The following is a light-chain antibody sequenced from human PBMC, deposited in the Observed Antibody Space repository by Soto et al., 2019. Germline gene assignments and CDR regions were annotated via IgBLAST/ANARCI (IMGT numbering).Light chain of an antibody. CDR1: QTISSW. Sequence: CPSTLSGSVGDRATVTCRASQTISSWLAWYQQKPGQAPRLLIYGASSRATGIPDRFSGSGSGTDFILTITRVEPEDFAVYSCQHYGSSSSITFGQGTLLEIK. V-gene: IGKV3-20*01. CDR3: QHYGSSSSIT. J-gene: IGKJ5*01. CDR2: GAS.